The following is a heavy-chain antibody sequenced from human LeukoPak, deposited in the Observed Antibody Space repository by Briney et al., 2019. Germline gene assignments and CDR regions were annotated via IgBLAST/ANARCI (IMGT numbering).Heavy chain of an antibody. Sequence: GGSLRLSCAASGFTFSSYGMHWVRQAPGKGLEWVAGIWYDGSNKYYADSVKGRFTISRDNSKNTLYMQMNSLRAEHTAVYYCARYRSGDTAMVFDPLGQGTLVTVSS. CDR3: ARYRSGDTAMVFDP. V-gene: IGHV3-33*01. CDR2: IWYDGSNK. D-gene: IGHD5-18*01. CDR1: GFTFSSYG. J-gene: IGHJ5*02.